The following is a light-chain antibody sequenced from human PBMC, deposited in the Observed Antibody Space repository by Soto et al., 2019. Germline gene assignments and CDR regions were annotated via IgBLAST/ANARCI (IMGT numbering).Light chain of an antibody. CDR2: DGS. CDR3: QQRSAWPLT. Sequence: IVLTQSPATLSLSPGEGATLSCRASQSIGDYVAWFQQKPGQAPRLLIYDGSNRAVGIPARFSGSASGTDSTLTISSLEPEDFAVYYCQQRSAWPLTCGGGTRVEI. CDR1: QSIGDY. J-gene: IGKJ4*01. V-gene: IGKV3-11*01.